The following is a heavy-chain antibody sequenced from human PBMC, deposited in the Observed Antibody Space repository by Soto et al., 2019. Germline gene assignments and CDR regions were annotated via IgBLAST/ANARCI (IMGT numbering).Heavy chain of an antibody. CDR1: EYSFTSYW. Sequence: PGESLKISCKGSEYSFTSYWIGWVRPMPGKGLEWMGIIYPGDSDTRYSPSFQCQVTISADKSITTAYLQWSSLKASDTAMYYCARWWYPYYYYGMDVWGQGTTVTVSS. J-gene: IGHJ6*02. D-gene: IGHD2-15*01. CDR2: IYPGDSDT. V-gene: IGHV5-51*01. CDR3: ARWWYPYYYYGMDV.